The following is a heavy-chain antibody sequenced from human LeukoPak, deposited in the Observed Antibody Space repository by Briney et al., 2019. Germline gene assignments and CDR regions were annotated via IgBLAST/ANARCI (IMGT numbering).Heavy chain of an antibody. CDR3: ARDRAPTYYDFWSGYAANWFDP. CDR1: GYTFTSYG. D-gene: IGHD3-3*01. Sequence: ASVKVSCKASGYTFTSYGISWVRQAPGQGLEWMGWISAYKGNTNYAQKLQGRVTMTTDTSTSTAYMELRSLRSDDTAVYYCARDRAPTYYDFWSGYAANWFDPWGQGTLVTVSS. J-gene: IGHJ5*02. CDR2: ISAYKGNT. V-gene: IGHV1-18*01.